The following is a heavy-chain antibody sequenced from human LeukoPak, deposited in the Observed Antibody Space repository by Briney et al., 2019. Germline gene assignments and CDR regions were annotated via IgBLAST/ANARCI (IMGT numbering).Heavy chain of an antibody. Sequence: GGSLRLSCAASGFTFSSYAMSWVRQAPGKGLEWVSSISSSSSYIYYADSAKGRFTISRDNAENSLYLQMNSLRAEDTAVYYCARVPIAAAGRGTFDYWGQGTLVTVSS. CDR3: ARVPIAAAGRGTFDY. CDR1: GFTFSSYA. J-gene: IGHJ4*02. V-gene: IGHV3-21*01. CDR2: ISSSSSYI. D-gene: IGHD6-13*01.